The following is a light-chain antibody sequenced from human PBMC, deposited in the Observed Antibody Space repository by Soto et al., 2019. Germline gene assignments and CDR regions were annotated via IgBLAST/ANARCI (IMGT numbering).Light chain of an antibody. V-gene: IGKV1-39*01. J-gene: IGKJ4*01. CDR1: QSISSY. CDR2: AAS. CDR3: QHSYSSPLT. Sequence: IQMTQSPSSLSASVGDRVTITCRASQSISSYLNWYQQKPGKAPKLLIYAASSLQSGVPSRFSSSGAGTDFTLTISSLQPEDFATYYCQHSYSSPLTFGGGTKVEIK.